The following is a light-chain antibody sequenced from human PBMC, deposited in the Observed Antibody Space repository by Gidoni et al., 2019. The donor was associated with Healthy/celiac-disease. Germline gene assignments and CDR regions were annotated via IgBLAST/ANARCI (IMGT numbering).Light chain of an antibody. J-gene: IGKJ4*01. CDR2: DAS. V-gene: IGKV3-11*01. Sequence: VLNQSPTTLSLSPGKRATLSCRASQSVSSYLALYQQKSGQAHRLLSYDASDRATCIPARFSGSGSGTDVTLTISILGPEDFAVYYCQQSINGPPWWSFGGGTKVEIK. CDR3: QQSINGPPWWS. CDR1: QSVSSY.